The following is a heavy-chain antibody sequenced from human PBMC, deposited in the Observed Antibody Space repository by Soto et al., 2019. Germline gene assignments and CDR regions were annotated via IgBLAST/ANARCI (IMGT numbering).Heavy chain of an antibody. CDR3: ARVRQGCSANNCYFDP. Sequence: SETLSLTCTLSGGSVRAPDWWNWVRQSPDEGLEWIAEVHISGHSNYNPSLRSRVSVSIDSSKNQFYLNLNSVTAADTAIYYCARVRQGCSANNCYFDPWGQGTLVTVSS. CDR1: GGSVRAPDW. V-gene: IGHV4-4*02. CDR2: VHISGHS. J-gene: IGHJ5*02. D-gene: IGHD1-1*01.